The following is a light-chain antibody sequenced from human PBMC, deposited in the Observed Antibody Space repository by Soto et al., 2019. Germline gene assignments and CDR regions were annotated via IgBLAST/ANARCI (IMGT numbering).Light chain of an antibody. CDR1: SGHRSFA. CDR3: QTWGTGIV. V-gene: IGLV4-69*01. Sequence: QLVLTQSPSASASLGASVKLTCTLSSGHRSFAIAWHQQQPEKGTRYLMELNSDGSHSEGDGIPDRFSGSSSGAERYLTISSLQSEDEADYYCQTWGTGIVFGGGTKLTVL. J-gene: IGLJ2*01. CDR2: LNSDGSH.